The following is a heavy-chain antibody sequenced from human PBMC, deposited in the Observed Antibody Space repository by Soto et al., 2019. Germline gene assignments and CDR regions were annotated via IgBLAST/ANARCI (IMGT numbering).Heavy chain of an antibody. V-gene: IGHV4-39*01. D-gene: IGHD6-13*01. CDR2: MYHGGTT. CDR3: ARRGVRAAATNWFEP. Sequence: SETLSLTCSVSGGSISSGSYYWGWIRQTPGRGLEWIASMYHGGTTYSNPSLKSRVTISVDTSKNQFSLRLTSVTAADAAVYSCARRGVRAAATNWFEPWGQGTLVTVSS. CDR1: GGSISSGSYY. J-gene: IGHJ5*02.